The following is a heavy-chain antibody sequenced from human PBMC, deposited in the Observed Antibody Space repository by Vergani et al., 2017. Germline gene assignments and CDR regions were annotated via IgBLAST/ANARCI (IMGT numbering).Heavy chain of an antibody. V-gene: IGHV4-34*01. CDR1: GGSFSGYY. D-gene: IGHD6-13*01. CDR3: ARGLAAAGYYMDV. Sequence: QVQLQQWGAGLLKPSETLPLTCAVYGGSFSGYYWSWIRQPPEKGLEWIGEINHSGSTNYNPSLKSRVTISVDTSKNQFSLKLSSVTAADTAVYYCARGLAAAGYYMDVWSKGTTVTVSS. J-gene: IGHJ6*03. CDR2: INHSGST.